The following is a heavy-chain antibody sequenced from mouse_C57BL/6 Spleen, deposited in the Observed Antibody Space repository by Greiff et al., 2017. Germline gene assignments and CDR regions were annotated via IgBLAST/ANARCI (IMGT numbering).Heavy chain of an antibody. J-gene: IGHJ2*01. D-gene: IGHD4-1*01. CDR3: ARRGANWDDFDY. CDR1: GYSFTDYN. CDR2: INPNYGTT. V-gene: IGHV1-39*01. Sequence: EVQVVESGPELVKPGASVKISCKASGYSFTDYNMNWVKQSNGKSLEWIGVINPNYGTTSYNQKFKGKATLTVDQSSSTAYMQLNSLTSEDSAVXYCARRGANWDDFDYWGQGTTLTVSS.